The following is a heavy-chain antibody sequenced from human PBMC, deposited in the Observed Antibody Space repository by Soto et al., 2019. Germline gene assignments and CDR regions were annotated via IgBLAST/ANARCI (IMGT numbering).Heavy chain of an antibody. Sequence: PGESQKISCKGSGYSFAGYWITWVRQKPGKGLEWMGRIDPSDSQTYYSPSFRGHVTISVTKSITTVFLQWSSLRASDTAVYYCARQIYDSDTGPNFQYYFDSWGQGTPVSVSS. CDR2: IDPSDSQT. V-gene: IGHV5-10-1*01. CDR1: GYSFAGYW. D-gene: IGHD3-22*01. J-gene: IGHJ4*02. CDR3: ARQIYDSDTGPNFQYYFDS.